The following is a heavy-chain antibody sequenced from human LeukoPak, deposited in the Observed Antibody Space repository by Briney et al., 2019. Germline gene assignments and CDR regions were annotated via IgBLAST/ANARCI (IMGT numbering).Heavy chain of an antibody. J-gene: IGHJ4*02. CDR1: GYTFTIYA. Sequence: ASVKVSCKASGYTFTIYAMHWVRHAPGQRLEWMGWINAGNGNTKYSQKFQGRVTITADESTSTAYMELSSVRSEDSAVYYCARAQYCSSASCYGRSAGIFDYWGQGTLVTVSS. D-gene: IGHD2-2*01. V-gene: IGHV1-3*01. CDR2: INAGNGNT. CDR3: ARAQYCSSASCYGRSAGIFDY.